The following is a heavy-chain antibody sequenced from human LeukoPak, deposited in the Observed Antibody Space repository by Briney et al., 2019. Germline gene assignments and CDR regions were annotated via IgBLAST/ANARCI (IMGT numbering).Heavy chain of an antibody. J-gene: IGHJ3*02. CDR2: INHSGST. CDR1: GGSFSGYY. Sequence: ASETLSLTCAVYGGSFSGYYWSWIRQPPGKGLEWIGEINHSGSTNYNPSLKSRVTISVDTSKNQFSLKLSSVTAADTAVYYCARDVDTPMVDAFDTWGQGTMVTVSS. V-gene: IGHV4-34*01. D-gene: IGHD5-18*01. CDR3: ARDVDTPMVDAFDT.